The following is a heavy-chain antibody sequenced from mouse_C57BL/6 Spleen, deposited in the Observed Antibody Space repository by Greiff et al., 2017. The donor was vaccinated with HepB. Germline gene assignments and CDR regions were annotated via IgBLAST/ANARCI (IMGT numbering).Heavy chain of an antibody. V-gene: IGHV1-26*01. Sequence: EVQLQQSGPELVKPGASVKISCKASGYTFTDYYMNWVKQSHGKSLEWIGDINPNNGGTSYNQKFKGKATLTVDKSSSTAYMELRSLTSEDSAVYYCARRGGLLLRFLYAMDYWGQGTSVTVSS. CDR3: ARRGGLLLRFLYAMDY. CDR2: INPNNGGT. D-gene: IGHD1-1*01. J-gene: IGHJ4*01. CDR1: GYTFTDYY.